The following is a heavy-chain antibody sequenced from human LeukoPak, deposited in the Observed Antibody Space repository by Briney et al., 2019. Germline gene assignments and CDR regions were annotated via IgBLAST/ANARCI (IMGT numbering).Heavy chain of an antibody. D-gene: IGHD1-1*01. J-gene: IGHJ4*02. CDR3: AKNPRLEGWIYFDS. CDR2: ISGSGGRI. CDR1: GLTFSSYS. V-gene: IGHV3-23*01. Sequence: GGSLRLSCAASGLTFSSYSMSWVRQAPGKGLEWVSSISGSGGRIDYADSVKGRFTISRDNSKNTLSLQMNSLTAEDTAVYYCAKNPRLEGWIYFDSWGQGILVTVSS.